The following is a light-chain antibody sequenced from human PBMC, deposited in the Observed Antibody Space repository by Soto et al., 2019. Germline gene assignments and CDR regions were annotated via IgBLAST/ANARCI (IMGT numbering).Light chain of an antibody. V-gene: IGKV1-5*03. CDR1: QSISSW. CDR2: KAS. Sequence: DIQMTRSPSTLSASVGDRVTITCRASQSISSWLAWYQQKAGKAPKLLIYKASNLESGVPSRFSGSGSGTEFTLTISSLQPDDFATYYCQQYNSYWTFGQGTKVEIK. J-gene: IGKJ1*01. CDR3: QQYNSYWT.